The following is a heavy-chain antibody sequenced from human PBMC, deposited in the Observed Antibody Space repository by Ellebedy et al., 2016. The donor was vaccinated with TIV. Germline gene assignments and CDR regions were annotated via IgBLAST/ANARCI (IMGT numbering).Heavy chain of an antibody. CDR1: GYSFTRYW. CDR2: IYPGDSDT. Sequence: GESLKISCKGSGYSFTRYWFGWVRQMPGKGLAWLGIIYPGDSDTRYSPSFQGQVTISADKSISTAYLQWSSLKASDTAMYYCARHLRAQALVVVITSGMDVWGQGTTVTVSS. J-gene: IGHJ6*02. D-gene: IGHD3-22*01. CDR3: ARHLRAQALVVVITSGMDV. V-gene: IGHV5-51*01.